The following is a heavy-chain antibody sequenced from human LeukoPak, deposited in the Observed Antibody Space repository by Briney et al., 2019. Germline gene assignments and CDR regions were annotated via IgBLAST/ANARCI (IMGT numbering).Heavy chain of an antibody. CDR1: GYTFTGYY. CDR2: INPNSGGT. Sequence: ASVKVSCKASGYTFTGYYMHWVRLAPGQGLEWMGWINPNSGGTNYAQKFQGRVTMTRDTSISTAYMELSRLRSDDTAVYYCARMPGIAEKNYFDYWGQGTLVTVSS. D-gene: IGHD6-13*01. CDR3: ARMPGIAEKNYFDY. V-gene: IGHV1-2*02. J-gene: IGHJ4*02.